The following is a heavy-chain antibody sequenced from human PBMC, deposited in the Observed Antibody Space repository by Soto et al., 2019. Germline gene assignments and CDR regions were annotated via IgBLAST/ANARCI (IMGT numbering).Heavy chain of an antibody. J-gene: IGHJ4*02. D-gene: IGHD1-26*01. CDR1: GGTFSSYS. CDR3: ARDGGRHSGGIDY. CDR2: IIPIFGTA. Sequence: QVQLVQSGAEVKKPGSSVKVSCKASGGTFSSYSINWVRQAPGQGLEWMGEIIPIFGTANYAQKFQGRVTITADESTSKAYMEVTRLRSEDTAVYYCARDGGRHSGGIDYWGQGTLVTVSS. V-gene: IGHV1-69*01.